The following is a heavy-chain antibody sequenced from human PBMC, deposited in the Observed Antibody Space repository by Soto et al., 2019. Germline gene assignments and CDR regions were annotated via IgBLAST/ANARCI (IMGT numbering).Heavy chain of an antibody. V-gene: IGHV4-61*01. J-gene: IGHJ4*02. D-gene: IGHD5-18*01. CDR2: IYYSGST. CDR1: GGSVSSGSYY. CDR3: ARAPVWYSYGPLPAVDY. Sequence: QVQLQESGPGLVKPSETLSLTCTVSGGSVSSGSYYWSWIRQPPGKGLEWIGYIYYSGSTNYNPHLKRRVTISVHTSKNQFSLKLSSVTAADPAVYYCARAPVWYSYGPLPAVDYWGQGTLVTVSS.